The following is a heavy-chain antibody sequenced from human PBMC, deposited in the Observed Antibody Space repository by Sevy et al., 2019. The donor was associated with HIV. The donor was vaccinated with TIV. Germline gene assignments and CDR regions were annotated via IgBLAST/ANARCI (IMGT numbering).Heavy chain of an antibody. D-gene: IGHD3-3*01. V-gene: IGHV1-2*02. CDR2: INPNSGGT. Sequence: ASVKVSCKASGYTFTGYYMHWVRQAPGQGLEWMGWINPNSGGTNYAQKFQGRVTMTRDRSISTAYMELGRLRSDDTAVYYCASGITIFGVVDYYYYYGMDVWGQGTTVTVSS. CDR3: ASGITIFGVVDYYYYYGMDV. J-gene: IGHJ6*02. CDR1: GYTFTGYY.